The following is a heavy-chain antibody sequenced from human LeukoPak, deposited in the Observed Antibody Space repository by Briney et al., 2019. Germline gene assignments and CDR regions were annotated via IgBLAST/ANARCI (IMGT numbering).Heavy chain of an antibody. CDR2: IKSKTDGGTT. CDR1: GFTFSSYW. D-gene: IGHD4/OR15-4a*01. CDR3: TWLWAGANCH. Sequence: GGSLRLSCAASGFTFSSYWMSWARQAPGKGLEWVGRIKSKTDGGTTDYAAPVKGRFTISRDESKNTLYLQMNSLKTEDTAVYYCTWLWAGANCHWGQGTLVTVSS. V-gene: IGHV3-15*01. J-gene: IGHJ4*02.